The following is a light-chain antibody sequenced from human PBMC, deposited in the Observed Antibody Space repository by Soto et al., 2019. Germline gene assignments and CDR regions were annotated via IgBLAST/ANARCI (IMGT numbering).Light chain of an antibody. J-gene: IGKJ5*01. V-gene: IGKV3-11*01. Sequence: EIVLTQSPATLSLSPGGRATVSCRASQSVATYVAWYQQKPGQAPRLLIYDAFNRATGTPARFSGSGSGTDFTLTISSLEPEDFGVYYCLHRMNWPLTFGQGTRLEI. CDR2: DAF. CDR1: QSVATY. CDR3: LHRMNWPLT.